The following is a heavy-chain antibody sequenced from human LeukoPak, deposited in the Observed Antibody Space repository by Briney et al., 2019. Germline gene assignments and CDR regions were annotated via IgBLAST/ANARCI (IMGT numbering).Heavy chain of an antibody. CDR3: AKDHGYSYPIFDY. V-gene: IGHV3-30*02. CDR1: GFTFSSYG. Sequence: GGSLRLSCAASGFTFSSYGMHWVRQAPGKGLEWVAFIRYDGSNKYYADSVKGRFTISRDNSKNTLYLQMNSLRAEDTAVYYCAKDHGYSYPIFDYWGQGTLVTVSS. D-gene: IGHD5-18*01. J-gene: IGHJ4*02. CDR2: IRYDGSNK.